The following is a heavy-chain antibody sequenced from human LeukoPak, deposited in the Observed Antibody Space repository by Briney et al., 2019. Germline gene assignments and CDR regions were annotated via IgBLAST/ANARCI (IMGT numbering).Heavy chain of an antibody. Sequence: ASVKVSCKASGYTFTSYGISWVRQAPGQGLEWMGWISAYNGNTNYAQKFQGRVTMTRDTSISTAYMELSRLRSDDTAAYYRARAYYDILTGHPWGRSFDFWGQGTMVTVSS. CDR1: GYTFTSYG. D-gene: IGHD3-9*01. CDR3: ARAYYDILTGHPWGRSFDF. CDR2: ISAYNGNT. V-gene: IGHV1-18*01. J-gene: IGHJ4*02.